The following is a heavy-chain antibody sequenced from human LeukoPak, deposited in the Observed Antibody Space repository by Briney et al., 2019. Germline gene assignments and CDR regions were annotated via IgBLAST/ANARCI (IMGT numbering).Heavy chain of an antibody. CDR1: GGSISSYY. Sequence: KPSETLSLTCTVSGGSISSYYWSWIRQPPGKGLEWIGYIYYSGSTNYNPSLNSRVTISVDTSKNQFSLKLSSVTAVDTAVYYCARDKTGNNWFDPWGQGTLVTVSS. D-gene: IGHD1-1*01. J-gene: IGHJ5*02. CDR2: IYYSGST. V-gene: IGHV4-59*12. CDR3: ARDKTGNNWFDP.